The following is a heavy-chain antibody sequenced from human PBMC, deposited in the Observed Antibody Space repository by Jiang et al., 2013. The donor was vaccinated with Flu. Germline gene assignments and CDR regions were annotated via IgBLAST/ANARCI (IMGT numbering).Heavy chain of an antibody. CDR3: ARDRDILSREGFDF. J-gene: IGHJ4*02. D-gene: IGHD3-9*01. Sequence: GSGLVKPSETLSLTCSVSGDSIDSSTYYWGVDPPVPTGRGLEWIGSLYAGGITYYSPSLESRLSLSMDTSRNQFSLRLTSVTAADTAVYYCARDRDILSREGFDFWGPGTL. CDR2: LYAGGIT. V-gene: IGHV4-39*07. CDR1: GDSIDSSTYY.